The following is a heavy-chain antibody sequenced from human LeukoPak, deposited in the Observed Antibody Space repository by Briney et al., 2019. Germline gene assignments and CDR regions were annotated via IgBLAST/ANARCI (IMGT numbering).Heavy chain of an antibody. CDR3: ARLVYDSSGYYYARRYYYYYMDV. V-gene: IGHV4-34*01. D-gene: IGHD3-22*01. J-gene: IGHJ6*03. CDR1: GGSFSGYY. Sequence: ASETLSLTCAVYGGSFSGYYWSWIRQPPGKGLEWIGEINHSGSTNHNPSLKSRVTISVDTSKNQFSLKLSSVTAADTAVYYCARLVYDSSGYYYARRYYYYYMDVWGKGTTVTVSS. CDR2: INHSGST.